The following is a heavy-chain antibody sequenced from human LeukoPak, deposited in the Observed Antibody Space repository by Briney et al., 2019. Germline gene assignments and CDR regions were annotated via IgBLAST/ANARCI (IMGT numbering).Heavy chain of an antibody. J-gene: IGHJ4*02. CDR1: GFTFDDYA. CDR2: ISGGGGST. D-gene: IGHD5-18*01. Sequence: GGSLRLSCAASGFTFDDYAMHWVRQAPGKGLEWVSLISGGGGSTYYADSVKGRFTISRDNSKNSLYLQMNSLRTEDTALYYCAKESIPDTAREIYYFDYWGQGTLVTVSS. V-gene: IGHV3-43*02. CDR3: AKESIPDTAREIYYFDY.